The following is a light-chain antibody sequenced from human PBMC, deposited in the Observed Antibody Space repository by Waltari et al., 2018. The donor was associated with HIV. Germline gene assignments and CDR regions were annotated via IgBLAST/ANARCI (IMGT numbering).Light chain of an antibody. CDR1: SRAVGGYNY. CDR3: CSYAGSHTPWV. V-gene: IGLV2-11*01. J-gene: IGLJ3*02. CDR2: DVS. Sequence: QSALTQPRSVTGSPGQSVTISCTGTSRAVGGYNYVSWYQQHPGKAPKLIIYDVSKRPSGVPDRFSGSKSGNTASLTISGLQAEDEVHYYCCSYAGSHTPWVFGGGTKVTVL.